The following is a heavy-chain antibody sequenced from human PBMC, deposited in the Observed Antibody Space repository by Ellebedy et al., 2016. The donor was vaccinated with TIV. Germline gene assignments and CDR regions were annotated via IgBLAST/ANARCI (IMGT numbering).Heavy chain of an antibody. V-gene: IGHV1-3*04. CDR2: INTAYGDT. J-gene: IGHJ6*03. CDR3: ARDKAYGSGSRTMDV. CDR1: GYTFTLYA. Sequence: AASVKVSCKASGYTFTLYAIHWVRQAPGQSLEWMGWINTAYGDTKSLQKFEGRITITRDTSATTAYMELSSLRSEDTAVYYCARDKAYGSGSRTMDVWGKGTTVTVSS. D-gene: IGHD3-10*01.